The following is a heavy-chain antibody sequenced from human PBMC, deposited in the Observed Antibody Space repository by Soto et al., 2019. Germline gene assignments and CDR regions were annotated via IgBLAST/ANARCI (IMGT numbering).Heavy chain of an antibody. CDR1: GFSFSDYY. V-gene: IGHV3-72*01. D-gene: IGHD3-22*01. CDR3: AREGSSSGLDYEY. Sequence: EVQLVESGGGLVQPGGSLRLSCAASGFSFSDYYINWVRQAPGKGLEWVGRTRNKASSYTTDYAAFVKGRFTISRDDSKNLIYLQMISLKTEDTVVYYCAREGSSSGLDYEYWGQGPLVTVSS. J-gene: IGHJ4*02. CDR2: TRNKASSYTT.